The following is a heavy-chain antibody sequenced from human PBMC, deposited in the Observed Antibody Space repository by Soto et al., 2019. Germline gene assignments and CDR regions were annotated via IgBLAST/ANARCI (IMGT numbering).Heavy chain of an antibody. J-gene: IGHJ4*02. CDR1: GYTLTELS. D-gene: IGHD2-2*01. Sequence: ASVKVSCKASGYTLTELSVHWVRQAPGKGLEWMGGFDPEDGETIYAQKFQGRVTMTEDTSTDTAYMELSSLRSEDTAVYYCAPRYCSSTSCFRDWGQGTLVTVSS. CDR2: FDPEDGET. CDR3: APRYCSSTSCFRD. V-gene: IGHV1-24*01.